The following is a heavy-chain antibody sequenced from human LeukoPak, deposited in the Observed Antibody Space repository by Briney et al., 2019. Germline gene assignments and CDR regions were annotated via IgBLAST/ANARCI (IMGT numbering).Heavy chain of an antibody. J-gene: IGHJ3*01. V-gene: IGHV3-23*01. CDR3: ATYVDTVRYDAFDV. CDR1: GFTFSSYA. D-gene: IGHD5-18*01. CDR2: INGSGGRT. Sequence: GGSLRLSCAASGFTFSSYAMSWVRQAPGKGLEWVSSINGSGGRTYYADSVKGRFTISRDNARNTLFLQMNSLRTEDAAVYYCATYVDTVRYDAFDVWGQGTMVTVSS.